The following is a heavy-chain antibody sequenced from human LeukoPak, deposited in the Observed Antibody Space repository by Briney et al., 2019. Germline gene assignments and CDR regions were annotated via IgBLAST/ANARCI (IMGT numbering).Heavy chain of an antibody. CDR2: INPNSGGT. J-gene: IGHJ4*02. Sequence: GASVKVSCKASGYTFTGYYMHWVRQAPGQGLEWMGWINPNSGGTNYAQKFQGRVTMTRDTSISTAYMELSRLRSDDTAVYYCARGRQWVGATKGDYWGQGTLVTVSS. D-gene: IGHD1-26*01. CDR1: GYTFTGYY. CDR3: ARGRQWVGATKGDY. V-gene: IGHV1-2*02.